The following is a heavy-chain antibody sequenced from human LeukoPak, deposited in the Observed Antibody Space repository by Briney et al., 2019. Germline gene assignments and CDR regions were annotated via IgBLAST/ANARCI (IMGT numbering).Heavy chain of an antibody. J-gene: IGHJ3*02. CDR2: IYSGGST. V-gene: IGHV3-53*01. CDR3: ARDSSGYPDDAFDI. D-gene: IGHD3-22*01. Sequence: GGSLRLSCAASGFTVSSNYMNWVRQAPGKGLEWVSVIYSGGSTYYADSVKGLFTISRDNSKNTLYLQMNSLRAEDTAVYYCARDSSGYPDDAFDIWGQGTMVTVSS. CDR1: GFTVSSNY.